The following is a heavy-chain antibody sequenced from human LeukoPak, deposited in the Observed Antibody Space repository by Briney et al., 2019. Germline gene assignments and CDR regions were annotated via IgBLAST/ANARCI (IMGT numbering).Heavy chain of an antibody. CDR2: MNPNSGNT. CDR3: ARGGEGSDFDY. CDR1: GYTFTSYD. D-gene: IGHD3-10*01. J-gene: IGHJ4*02. Sequence: GSLKLSCKASGYTFTSYDINWVRQATGQGLEWMGWMNPNSGNTGYAQSFQGRFTVTRNTSRTTAYMELSSLRSEDTAVYYCARGGEGSDFDYWGQGTLVTVSS. V-gene: IGHV1-8*01.